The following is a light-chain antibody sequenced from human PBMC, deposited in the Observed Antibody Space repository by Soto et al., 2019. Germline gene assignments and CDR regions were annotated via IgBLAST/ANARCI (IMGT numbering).Light chain of an antibody. CDR3: QQYYSYPLT. J-gene: IGKJ4*02. CDR2: AAS. V-gene: IGKV1-8*01. Sequence: AIRMTQSPSSLSASTGDRVTITCRASQGISSYLAWYQQKVGKAPKLLIYAASTLQSGVPSRFSGSGSGTDFTLTISCLQSEDFATYYCQQYYSYPLTFGGGTKVEIK. CDR1: QGISSY.